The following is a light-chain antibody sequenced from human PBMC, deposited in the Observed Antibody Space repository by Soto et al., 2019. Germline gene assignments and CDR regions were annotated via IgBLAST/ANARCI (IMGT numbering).Light chain of an antibody. V-gene: IGKV3-20*01. Sequence: EIVLTQSPGTLSLSPGERATLSFRASSGGNNSYLTWYQQKPGQAPRLPLYGASSRAPGIPDRFSGSGSGAEFTLTISRLEPEHGAVDYCQQDGSVPLTFGGGTKVEIK. CDR2: GAS. J-gene: IGKJ4*01. CDR1: SGGNNSY. CDR3: QQDGSVPLT.